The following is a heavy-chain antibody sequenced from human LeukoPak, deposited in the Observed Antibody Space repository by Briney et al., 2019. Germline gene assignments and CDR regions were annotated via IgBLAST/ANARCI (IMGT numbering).Heavy chain of an antibody. CDR2: IKQDGSEK. CDR1: GFTFSSYW. J-gene: IGHJ6*03. D-gene: IGHD4-23*01. Sequence: GGSLRLSCAASGFTFSSYWMSWVRQAPGKGLEWVANIKQDGSEKYYVDSVKGRFTISRDNAKNSLYLQMNSLRAEDTAVYYCARDRNEVVTATYYYYYYMDVWGKGTTVTVSS. V-gene: IGHV3-7*01. CDR3: ARDRNEVVTATYYYYYYMDV.